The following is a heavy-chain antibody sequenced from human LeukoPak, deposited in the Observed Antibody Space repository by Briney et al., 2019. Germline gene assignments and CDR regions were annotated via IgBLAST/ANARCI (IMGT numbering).Heavy chain of an antibody. CDR2: IYYSGST. D-gene: IGHD3-3*01. CDR1: GDSISSGGYS. J-gene: IGHJ4*02. CDR3: ARVDRYDFYFDY. Sequence: ETSQTLSLTCAVSGDSISSGGYSWSWIRQPPGEGLEWIGYIYYSGSTYYNPSLKSRVTISVDTSKNQFSLKLSSVTAADTAVYYCARVDRYDFYFDYWGQGTLVTVSS. V-gene: IGHV4-30-4*07.